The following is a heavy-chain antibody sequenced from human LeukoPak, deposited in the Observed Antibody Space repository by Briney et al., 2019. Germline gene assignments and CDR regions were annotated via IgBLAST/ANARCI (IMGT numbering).Heavy chain of an antibody. CDR3: AKDRNEDTAMVTVYYYMDV. J-gene: IGHJ6*03. Sequence: GGSLRLSCAASGFTFSSYGMHWVRQAPGKGLEWVAFIRYDGSNKYYADSVKGRFTISRDNSKNTLYLQMNSLRAEDTAVYYCAKDRNEDTAMVTVYYYMDVWGKGTTVTVSS. D-gene: IGHD5-18*01. V-gene: IGHV3-30*02. CDR1: GFTFSSYG. CDR2: IRYDGSNK.